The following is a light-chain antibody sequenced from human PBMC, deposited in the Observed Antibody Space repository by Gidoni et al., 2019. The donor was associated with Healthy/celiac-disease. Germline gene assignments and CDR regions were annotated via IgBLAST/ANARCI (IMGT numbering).Light chain of an antibody. Sequence: DIQMTQSPSSLSASVGDRVTITCQASQDISNYLNWYQQKPGKAPKLLIYDESNLETGVPSRFSGSGSGTDFTFTISSLQPEDIATYYCQQSPSLTFGGGTKVEIK. CDR1: QDISNY. V-gene: IGKV1-33*01. CDR2: DES. J-gene: IGKJ4*01. CDR3: QQSPSLT.